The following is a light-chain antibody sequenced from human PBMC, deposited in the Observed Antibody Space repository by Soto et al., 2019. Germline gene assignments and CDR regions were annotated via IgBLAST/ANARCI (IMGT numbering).Light chain of an antibody. CDR3: HQRINWPRT. CDR2: DAS. J-gene: IGKJ4*01. Sequence: EIVLTQSPATLSLFPGERATLSCRASQSVRAYLAWYQQKPGQAPRLLISDASKRATGIPARFSGSGSGTDFTLTISTLHAEDFAVYYFHQRINWPRTVGVGTKVDIK. V-gene: IGKV3-11*01. CDR1: QSVRAY.